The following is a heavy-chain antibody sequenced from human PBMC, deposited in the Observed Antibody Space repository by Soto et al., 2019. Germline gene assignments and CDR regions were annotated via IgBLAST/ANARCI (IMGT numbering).Heavy chain of an antibody. CDR2: IYYRGST. V-gene: IGHV4-39*01. CDR3: ASLFYGDYVGEYYFDY. CDR1: GGSISSSSYY. D-gene: IGHD4-17*01. Sequence: SETLSLTCTVSGGSISSSSYYWGWIRQPPGKGLEWIGSIYYRGSTYYNPSLKSRGTISVDTSKNQFSLKLSSVTAADTAVYYCASLFYGDYVGEYYFDYWGQGTLVTVSS. J-gene: IGHJ4*02.